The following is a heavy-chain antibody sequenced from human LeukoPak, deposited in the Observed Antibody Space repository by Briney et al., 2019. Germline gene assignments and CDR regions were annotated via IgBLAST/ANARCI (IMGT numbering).Heavy chain of an antibody. Sequence: SETLSLTCTVSGGSISNKYWSWIRQPPGKGLEWIGYIYYSGNTNYNPSLKSRVTILVDTSKNQVSLKLSSVTAADTAVYYCARLLADHPDYWGQGTLVTVSS. CDR2: IYYSGNT. CDR3: ARLLADHPDY. J-gene: IGHJ4*02. D-gene: IGHD1-14*01. CDR1: GGSISNKY. V-gene: IGHV4-59*08.